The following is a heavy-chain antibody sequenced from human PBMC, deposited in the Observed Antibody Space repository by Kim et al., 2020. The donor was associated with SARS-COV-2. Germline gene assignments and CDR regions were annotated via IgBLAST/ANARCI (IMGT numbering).Heavy chain of an antibody. CDR1: GFTFSSYA. V-gene: IGHV3-23*01. CDR3: AKELWFGELSYYYYYGMDV. J-gene: IGHJ6*02. CDR2: ISGSGGST. Sequence: GGSLRLSCAASGFTFSSYAMSWVRQAPGKGLEWVSAISGSGGSTYYADSVKGRFTISRDNSKNTLYLQMNSLRAEDTAVYYCAKELWFGELSYYYYYGMDVWGEGATVTVSS. D-gene: IGHD3-10*01.